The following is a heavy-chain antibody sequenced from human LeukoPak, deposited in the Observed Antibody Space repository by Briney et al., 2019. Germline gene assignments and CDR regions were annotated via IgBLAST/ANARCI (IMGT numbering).Heavy chain of an antibody. CDR1: GDSISSGDYY. CDR3: ARVARGSGWFYFDY. Sequence: SQTLSLTCTVSGDSISSGDYYWSWIRQPPGKGLEWIGYIYYSGSTYYNPSLKSRVTISVDTSKNQFSLKLSSVTAADTAVYYCARVARGSGWFYFDYWGQGTLVTVSS. V-gene: IGHV4-30-4*01. CDR2: IYYSGST. J-gene: IGHJ4*02. D-gene: IGHD6-19*01.